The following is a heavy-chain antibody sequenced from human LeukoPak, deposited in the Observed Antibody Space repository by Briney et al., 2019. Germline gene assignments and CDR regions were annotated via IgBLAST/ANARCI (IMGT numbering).Heavy chain of an antibody. CDR2: INHSGST. CDR1: GGSISSGSYY. Sequence: SETLSLTCTVSGGSISSGSYYWSWIRQPPGKGLEWIGEINHSGSTNYNPSLKSRVTISVDTSKNQFSLKLSSVTAADTAVYYCARGPRVRGVIRYYYYYYYMDVWGKGTTVTVSS. D-gene: IGHD3-10*01. CDR3: ARGPRVRGVIRYYYYYYYMDV. J-gene: IGHJ6*03. V-gene: IGHV4-39*07.